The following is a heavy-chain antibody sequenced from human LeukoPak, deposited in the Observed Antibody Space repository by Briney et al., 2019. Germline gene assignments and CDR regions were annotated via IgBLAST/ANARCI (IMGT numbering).Heavy chain of an antibody. Sequence: PGGSLRLSCSASAFSFVNYAIHSGPAAPRRGAEYGSSISIIGGTPYNANPVKGGSTIPKANSKNTPYFQMGRLRAENRAVYYCARSGSYTFDYWGQGTLVTVSS. CDR3: ARSGSYTFDY. CDR1: AFSFVNYA. D-gene: IGHD2-15*01. CDR2: ISIIGGTP. V-gene: IGHV3-64*01. J-gene: IGHJ4*02.